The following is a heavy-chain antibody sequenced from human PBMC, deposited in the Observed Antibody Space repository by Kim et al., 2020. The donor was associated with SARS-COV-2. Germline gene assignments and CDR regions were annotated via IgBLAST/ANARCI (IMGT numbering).Heavy chain of an antibody. V-gene: IGHV1-46*01. CDR2: INPSGGST. CDR1: GYTFTSYY. J-gene: IGHJ6*02. CDR3: ARGEPARPVPYGMDV. Sequence: ASVKVSCKASGYTFTSYYMHWVRQAPGQGLEWMGIINPSGGSTSYAQKFQGRVTMTRDTSTSTVYMELSSLRSEDTAVYYCARGEPARPVPYGMDVWGQGTTVTVSS. D-gene: IGHD6-6*01.